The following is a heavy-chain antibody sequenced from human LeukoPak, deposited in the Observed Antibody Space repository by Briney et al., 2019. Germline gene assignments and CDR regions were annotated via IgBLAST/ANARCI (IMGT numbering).Heavy chain of an antibody. J-gene: IGHJ4*02. CDR1: GFIFSSYG. CDR3: ARAPPYYFDY. V-gene: IGHV3-21*01. CDR2: ISSSSSYI. Sequence: GGSLRLSCAASGFIFSSYGMHWVRQAPGKGLEWVSSISSSSSYIYYADSVKGRFTISRDNAKNSLYLQMNSLRAEDTAVYYCARAPPYYFDYWGQGTLVTVSS.